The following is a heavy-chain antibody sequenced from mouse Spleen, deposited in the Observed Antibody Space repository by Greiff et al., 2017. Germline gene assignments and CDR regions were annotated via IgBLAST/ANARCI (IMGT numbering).Heavy chain of an antibody. V-gene: IGHV1-15*01. Sequence: VQLVESGAELVRPGASVTLSCKASGYTFTDYEMHWVKQTPVHGLEWIGAIDPETGGTAYNQKFKGKAILTADKSSSTAYMELRSLTSEDSAVYYCTRGGVWGMDYWGQGTSVTVSS. J-gene: IGHJ4*01. CDR2: IDPETGGT. D-gene: IGHD2-10*02. CDR3: TRGGVWGMDY. CDR1: GYTFTDYE.